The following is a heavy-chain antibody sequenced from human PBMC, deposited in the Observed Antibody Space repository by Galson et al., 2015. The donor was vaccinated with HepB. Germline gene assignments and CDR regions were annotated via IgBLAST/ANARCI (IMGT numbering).Heavy chain of an antibody. Sequence: SLRLSCAASGLAFHNYAMHWVRQAPGKGLEWMAVIWYDGSGKYYADSVKRRFTISRDNSKNILFLDMNSLRVEDTAIYYCARGESDKDSEPPDDWGQGTLVTVSS. CDR1: GLAFHNYA. V-gene: IGHV3-33*01. D-gene: IGHD1-26*01. CDR2: IWYDGSGK. CDR3: ARGESDKDSEPPDD. J-gene: IGHJ4*02.